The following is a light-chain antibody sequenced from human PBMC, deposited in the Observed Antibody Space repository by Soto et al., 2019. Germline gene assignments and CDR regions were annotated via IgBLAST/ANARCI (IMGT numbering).Light chain of an antibody. CDR1: QSISSY. J-gene: IGKJ1*01. Sequence: DIQMTQSQSSLSASVGDRVTITCRASQSISSYLNWYQQKPGKAPKLLIYAASSWQSGVPSRFSGSGSGTDFTLTISSLQPEDFATYYCQQSYSTPPTFGQGTKV. V-gene: IGKV1-39*01. CDR2: AAS. CDR3: QQSYSTPPT.